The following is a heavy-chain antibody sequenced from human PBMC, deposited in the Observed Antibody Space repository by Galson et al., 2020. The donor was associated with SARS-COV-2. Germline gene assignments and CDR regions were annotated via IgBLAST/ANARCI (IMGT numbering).Heavy chain of an antibody. CDR2: ISYDGSNK. D-gene: IGHD3-22*01. J-gene: IGHJ3*02. V-gene: IGHV3-30-3*01. Sequence: GGSLRLSCAASGFTFSSYAMHWVRQAPGKGLEWVAVISYDGSNKYYADSVKGRFTISRDNSKNTLYLQMNSLRAEDTAVYYCAGASGGRDYDSSGYTDAFDIWGQGTMVTVSS. CDR1: GFTFSSYA. CDR3: AGASGGRDYDSSGYTDAFDI.